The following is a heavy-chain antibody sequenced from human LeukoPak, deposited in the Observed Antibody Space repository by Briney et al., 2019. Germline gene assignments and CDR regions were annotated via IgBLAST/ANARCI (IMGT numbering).Heavy chain of an antibody. CDR2: IYYSGST. CDR1: GGSISSGDYY. V-gene: IGHV4-30-4*01. D-gene: IGHD1-1*01. J-gene: IGHJ5*02. CDR3: VRAPGTTGDWFDP. Sequence: PSETLSLTCTVSGGSISSGDYYWSWIRQPPGKGLEWIGYIYYSGSTYYNPSLKSRVTISVDTSKNQFSLKLSSVTAADTAVYYCVRAPGTTGDWFDPWGQGTLVTVSS.